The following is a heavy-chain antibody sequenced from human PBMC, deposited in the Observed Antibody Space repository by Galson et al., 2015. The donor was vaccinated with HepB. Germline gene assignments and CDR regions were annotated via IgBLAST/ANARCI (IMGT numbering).Heavy chain of an antibody. D-gene: IGHD3-22*01. CDR3: ARRDYDNNSFDF. CDR2: ISPYNGYA. Sequence: QSGAEVKNPGASVKVSCKSSGYMFRKFGITWVRQAPGQGLEWLGWISPYNGYAYYAQNIQGRVTVTTDTFMDTAYMELRSLRSDDTAVYYCARRDYDNNSFDFWGQGTLVTVSS. V-gene: IGHV1-18*01. J-gene: IGHJ4*02. CDR1: GYMFRKFG.